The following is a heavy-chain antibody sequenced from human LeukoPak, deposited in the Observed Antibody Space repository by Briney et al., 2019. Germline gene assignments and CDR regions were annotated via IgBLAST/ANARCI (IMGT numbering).Heavy chain of an antibody. Sequence: SETLSLTCTVSGGSISSYYGSWIRQPPGKGLEWIGYIYYSGSTKYNPSLKSRVTISVDTSKNQFSLKLSSVTAADTAVYYCARFGASYGNWGQGTLVTVSS. CDR3: ARFGASYGN. CDR1: GGSISSYY. V-gene: IGHV4-59*01. J-gene: IGHJ4*02. D-gene: IGHD5-18*01. CDR2: IYYSGST.